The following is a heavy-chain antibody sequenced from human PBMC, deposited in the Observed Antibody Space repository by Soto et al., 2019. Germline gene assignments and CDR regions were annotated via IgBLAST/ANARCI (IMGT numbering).Heavy chain of an antibody. J-gene: IGHJ6*02. D-gene: IGHD3-22*01. CDR3: ARAKIVVVNIAYYYYYGMDV. V-gene: IGHV4-30-4*01. CDR1: GGSISSGDYY. Sequence: QVQLQESGTGLVKPSQTLSLTCTVSGGSISSGDYYWSWIRQPPGKGLEWIGYIYYSGRTYYNPSLKSRVSISVDTSKNQSSRQLSAVTAADTAVYYCARAKIVVVNIAYYYYYGMDVWGQGTTVTVSS. CDR2: IYYSGRT.